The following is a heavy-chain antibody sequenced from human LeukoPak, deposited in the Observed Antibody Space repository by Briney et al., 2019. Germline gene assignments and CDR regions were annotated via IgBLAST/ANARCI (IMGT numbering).Heavy chain of an antibody. CDR1: GYTFTSYY. J-gene: IGHJ4*02. D-gene: IGHD6-13*01. Sequence: ASVKVSCKASGYTFTSYYMHWVRQAPGQGLEWMGIINPSGGSTSYAQKFQGRVTMTRDMSTSTVYMELSSLRSEDTAVYYCARDHRGSIAAAGKTFDYWGQGTLVTVSS. V-gene: IGHV1-46*01. CDR2: INPSGGST. CDR3: ARDHRGSIAAAGKTFDY.